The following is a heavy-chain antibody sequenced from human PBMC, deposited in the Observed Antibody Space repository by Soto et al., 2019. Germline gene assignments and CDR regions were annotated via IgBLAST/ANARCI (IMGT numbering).Heavy chain of an antibody. CDR1: GGSISSGGYS. CDR3: ARARITIFGVVIGGWFDP. D-gene: IGHD3-3*01. J-gene: IGHJ5*02. Sequence: QLQLQESGSGLVKPSQTLSLTCAVSGGSISSGGYSWSWIRQPPGKGLEWIGYIYHSGSTYYNPSLKSRVTISVDRSKNQFSLKLSSVTAADTDVYYCARARITIFGVVIGGWFDPWGQGTLVTVSS. V-gene: IGHV4-30-2*01. CDR2: IYHSGST.